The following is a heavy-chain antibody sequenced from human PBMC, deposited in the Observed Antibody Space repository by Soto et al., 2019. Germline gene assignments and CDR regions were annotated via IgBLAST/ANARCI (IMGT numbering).Heavy chain of an antibody. D-gene: IGHD2-2*01. Sequence: PGGALRLSWAASGFTFSSYTIHWVRQAPGKGLEWVAVISYDGNNKYYADSVKGRFTISRDNSKNTLYLQMNSLRAEDSAVYYCARDRIVVVPAALYYYYGLDVCGQGTTVTVSS. CDR3: ARDRIVVVPAALYYYYGLDV. CDR2: ISYDGNNK. CDR1: GFTFSSYT. V-gene: IGHV3-30-3*01. J-gene: IGHJ6*02.